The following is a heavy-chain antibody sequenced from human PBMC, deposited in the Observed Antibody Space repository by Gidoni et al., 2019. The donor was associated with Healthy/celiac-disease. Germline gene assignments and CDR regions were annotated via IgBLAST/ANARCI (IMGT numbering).Heavy chain of an antibody. D-gene: IGHD2-15*01. V-gene: IGHV5-51*01. CDR3: ARPYCSGGSCYPQHDAFDI. J-gene: IGHJ3*02. CDR1: GYSFTSYW. CDR2: IYPGDSDT. Sequence: EVQLVQSGAEVKKPGESLKISCKGSGYSFTSYWIGWVRQMPGKGLEWMGIIYPGDSDTRYSPSFQGQVTISADKSISTAYLQWSSLKASDTAMYYCARPYCSGGSCYPQHDAFDIWGQGTMVTVSS.